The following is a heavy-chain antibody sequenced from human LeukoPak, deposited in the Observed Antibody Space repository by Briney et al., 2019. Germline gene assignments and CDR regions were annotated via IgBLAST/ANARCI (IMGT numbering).Heavy chain of an antibody. Sequence: ASVKVSCKASGYTFTGYYMHWVRQAPGQGLEWMGWINPNSGGTNYAQKFQGRVTMTRDTSISTAYMELSRLRSDDTAVYYCARDRPSIAARRPSLNWFDPWGQGTLVTISS. CDR1: GYTFTGYY. CDR3: ARDRPSIAARRPSLNWFDP. D-gene: IGHD6-6*01. CDR2: INPNSGGT. J-gene: IGHJ5*02. V-gene: IGHV1-2*02.